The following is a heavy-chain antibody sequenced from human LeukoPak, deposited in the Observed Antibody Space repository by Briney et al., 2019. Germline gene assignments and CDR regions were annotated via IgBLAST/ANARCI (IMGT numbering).Heavy chain of an antibody. CDR3: ARLGAIVVIPDAMPDWYFDL. J-gene: IGHJ2*01. Sequence: GGSLKISCKGSGYIFTNYWIGWVRQLPGKGLECMGIIYPSDSDTTYGPSFQGQVSISVDKSSGTAYLQWTSLKSSDTAMYYCARLGAIVVIPDAMPDWYFDLWGRGTLVTVSS. CDR2: IYPSDSDT. D-gene: IGHD2-2*01. V-gene: IGHV5-51*01. CDR1: GYIFTNYW.